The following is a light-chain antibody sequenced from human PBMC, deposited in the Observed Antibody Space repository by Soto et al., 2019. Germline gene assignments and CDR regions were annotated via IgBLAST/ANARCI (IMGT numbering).Light chain of an antibody. CDR3: HQRQSWPRT. CDR2: GAS. CDR1: QSFRGL. V-gene: IGKV3-11*01. Sequence: EIVLTQSPGTLSLSPGERATLSFRASQSFRGLLAWYQQKPGQAPRLLIYGASTRATGIPARFSASGTGTDFTLTISDVQPEDFAVYYCHQRQSWPRTFGQGTKVDIK. J-gene: IGKJ1*01.